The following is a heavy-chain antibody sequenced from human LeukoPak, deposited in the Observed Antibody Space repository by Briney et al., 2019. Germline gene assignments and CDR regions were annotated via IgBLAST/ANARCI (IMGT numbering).Heavy chain of an antibody. D-gene: IGHD5-18*01. CDR1: GGSISSGGYY. CDR3: ARGYSYGLSYYFDY. Sequence: SETLSLTCTVSGGSISSGGYYWSWIRQHPGKGLEWIGYIYYSGSTYYNPSLKSRVTISVDTSKNQFTLKLSSVTAADTAVYYCARGYSYGLSYYFDYWGQGTLVTVSS. CDR2: IYYSGST. J-gene: IGHJ4*02. V-gene: IGHV4-31*03.